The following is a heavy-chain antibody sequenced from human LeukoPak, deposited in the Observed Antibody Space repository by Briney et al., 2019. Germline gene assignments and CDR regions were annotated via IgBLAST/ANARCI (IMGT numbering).Heavy chain of an antibody. J-gene: IGHJ4*02. D-gene: IGHD6-13*01. CDR3: AVRSSWSLPFDY. CDR2: IYYSGST. V-gene: IGHV4-39*01. Sequence: SETLSLTCTVSGGSISSSSYYWGWIRQPPGKGLEWIGSIYYSGSTYYNPSLKSRVTISVDTSKNQFSLKLSSVAAADTAVYYCAVRSSWSLPFDYWGQGTLVTVSS. CDR1: GGSISSSSYY.